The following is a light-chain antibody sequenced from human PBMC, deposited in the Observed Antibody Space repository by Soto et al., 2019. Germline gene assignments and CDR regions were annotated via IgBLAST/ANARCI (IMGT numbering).Light chain of an antibody. Sequence: ETVLTQSPATLSLSPGERATLSCRASQSVSSHLGWYQQKPGQAPRLLIYDASNRATGIPARFSGSGSGTDFTLTISSLEPADFAVYYCQQRSNWPLTFGGGTKVDIK. CDR1: QSVSSH. V-gene: IGKV3-11*01. CDR2: DAS. CDR3: QQRSNWPLT. J-gene: IGKJ4*01.